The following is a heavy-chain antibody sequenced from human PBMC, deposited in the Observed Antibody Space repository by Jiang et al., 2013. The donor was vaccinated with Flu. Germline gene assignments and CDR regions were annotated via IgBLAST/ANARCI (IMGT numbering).Heavy chain of an antibody. CDR3: AREDPVNYYERWGAFNI. J-gene: IGHJ3*02. CDR1: GFTASSDY. V-gene: IGHV3-66*01. CDR2: IYSDDST. D-gene: IGHD3-22*01. Sequence: GLVQPGGSLRLSCAASGFTASSDYMNWVRQAPGKGLEWVSVIYSDDSTYYADSVKGRFTISRDNSKNTVYLQINSLRAEDTAVYYCAREDPVNYYERWGAFNIWGQGTTVTVSS.